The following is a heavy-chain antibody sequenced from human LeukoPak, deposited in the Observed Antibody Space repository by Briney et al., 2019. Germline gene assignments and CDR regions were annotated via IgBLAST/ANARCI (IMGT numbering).Heavy chain of an antibody. V-gene: IGHV3-30*18. CDR1: GFTFSFSA. CDR2: IAYDGSNK. CDR3: AKEYSGYDCDY. Sequence: GGSLRLSCAASGFTFSFSAMSWVRQAPGKGLEWVAVIAYDGSNKYYGDSVKGRFTISRDNSKNTLYLQMNSLRAEDTAVYYCAKEYSGYDCDYWGQGTLVTVSS. J-gene: IGHJ4*02. D-gene: IGHD5-12*01.